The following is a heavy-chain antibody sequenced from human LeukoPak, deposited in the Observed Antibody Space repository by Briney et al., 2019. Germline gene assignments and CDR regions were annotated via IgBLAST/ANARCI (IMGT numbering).Heavy chain of an antibody. CDR2: ISYDGSNK. Sequence: PGRSLRLSCAASGFTFSSYGMHWVRQAPGKGLEWVAVISYDGSNKYYADSVKGRFTISRDTSKNTLYLQMDSLRVEDTAVYYCARKGGWQLPSFDYWGLGTLVIVSS. V-gene: IGHV3-30*03. CDR3: ARKGGWQLPSFDY. CDR1: GFTFSSYG. D-gene: IGHD2-15*01. J-gene: IGHJ4*02.